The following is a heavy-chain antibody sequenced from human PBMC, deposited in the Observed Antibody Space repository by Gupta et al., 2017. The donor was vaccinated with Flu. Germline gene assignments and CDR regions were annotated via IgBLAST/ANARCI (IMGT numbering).Heavy chain of an antibody. CDR1: GFTFSSYA. Sequence: EVQLLASGGGLVQPGGSLRLSCAASGFTFSSYAMSWVRQAPGKGLEWVSAISGSGGSTYYADSVKGRFTISRDNSKNTLYLQMNSLRAEDTAVYYCAKDRDSSGWYGWYFDLWGRGTLVTVSS. D-gene: IGHD6-19*01. CDR2: ISGSGGST. CDR3: AKDRDSSGWYGWYFDL. J-gene: IGHJ2*01. V-gene: IGHV3-23*01.